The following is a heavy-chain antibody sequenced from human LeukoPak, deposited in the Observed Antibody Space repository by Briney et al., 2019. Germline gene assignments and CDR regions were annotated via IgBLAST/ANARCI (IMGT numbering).Heavy chain of an antibody. CDR2: MNPNSGNT. J-gene: IGHJ6*03. V-gene: IGHV1-8*01. D-gene: IGHD3-10*01. Sequence: ASVKVSCKASGYTFTSYDINWVRQAAGQGLEWMGWMNPNSGNTGYAQKFQGRVTMTRNTSISTAYMELSSLRSEDTAVYYCARGERVVVRGFRKDYYYYYMDVWGKGTTVTVSS. CDR3: ARGERVVVRGFRKDYYYYYMDV. CDR1: GYTFTSYD.